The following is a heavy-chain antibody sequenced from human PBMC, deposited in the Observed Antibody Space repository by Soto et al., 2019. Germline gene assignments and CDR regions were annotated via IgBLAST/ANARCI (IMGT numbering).Heavy chain of an antibody. Sequence: SETLSLTCTVSGGSISSGDYYWSWIRQPPGKGLEWIGYIYYSGSTYYNPSLKSRVTISRDDSKNTAYLQMNSLKTEDTAVYYCARHAPITARCHLCHWGRGTLVTVSS. CDR3: ARHAPITARCHLCH. CDR1: GGSISSGDYY. D-gene: IGHD5-12*01. J-gene: IGHJ4*02. V-gene: IGHV4-30-4*01. CDR2: IYYSGST.